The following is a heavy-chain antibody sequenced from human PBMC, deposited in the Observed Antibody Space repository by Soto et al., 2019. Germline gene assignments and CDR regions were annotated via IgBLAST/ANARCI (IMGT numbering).Heavy chain of an antibody. J-gene: IGHJ5*02. CDR1: GASISSGGYY. Sequence: QVQLQESGPGLVKPSQTLSLTCTVSGASISSGGYYWGWIRQHPGKGLEWIGYIYYRGSTYYNRSRKSRVAIAVDTSKNQSSLKLSSVTAADTAVYYCAREPCPWGQGTLVTVSS. V-gene: IGHV4-31*03. CDR2: IYYRGST. CDR3: AREPCP.